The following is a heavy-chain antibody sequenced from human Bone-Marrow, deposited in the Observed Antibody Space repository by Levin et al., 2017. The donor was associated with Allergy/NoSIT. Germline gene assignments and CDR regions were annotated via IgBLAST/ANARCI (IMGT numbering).Heavy chain of an antibody. J-gene: IGHJ3*02. CDR1: GGGGFW. CDR3: GGTKDKPAGFDI. Sequence: PSETLSLTCPVSGGGGFWWTWIRQPPGKGLEWIAFISHDGNIKYNPSLKSRVSISVDASNNQCSLKLSSVIAADTAMYYCGGTKDKPAGFDIWGRGAMVTVAS. D-gene: IGHD1-26*01. CDR2: ISHDGNI. V-gene: IGHV4-59*01.